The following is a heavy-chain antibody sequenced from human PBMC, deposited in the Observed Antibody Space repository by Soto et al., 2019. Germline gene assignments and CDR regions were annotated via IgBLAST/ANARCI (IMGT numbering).Heavy chain of an antibody. CDR1: GFTFSSYA. J-gene: IGHJ4*02. CDR3: AKDQPRYIVVVPAALDY. CDR2: ISGSGGST. V-gene: IGHV3-23*01. Sequence: EVQLLESGGGLVQPGGSLRLSCAASGFTFSSYAMSWVRQAPGKGLEWVSAISGSGGSTYYADSVKGRFTISRDNSKNTLYLQRNSLRAEDTAVYYCAKDQPRYIVVVPAALDYWGQGTLVTVSS. D-gene: IGHD2-2*01.